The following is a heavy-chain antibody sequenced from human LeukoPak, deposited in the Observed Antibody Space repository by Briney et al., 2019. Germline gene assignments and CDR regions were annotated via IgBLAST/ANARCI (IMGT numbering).Heavy chain of an antibody. CDR1: GVSISSYY. V-gene: IGHV4-59*01. J-gene: IGHJ3*02. CDR3: ARDLGNMIHDAFDI. Sequence: SETLPLTCTVSGVSISSYYWSWIRQPPGKGLEWIGYIYYSGSTNYNASLKSRFTISVDTSKNQFSLKLSSVTAADTAVYYCARDLGNMIHDAFDIWGQGTMVTVSS. CDR2: IYYSGST. D-gene: IGHD3-16*01.